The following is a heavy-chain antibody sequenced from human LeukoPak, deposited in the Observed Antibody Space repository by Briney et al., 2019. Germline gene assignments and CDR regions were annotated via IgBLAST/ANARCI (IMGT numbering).Heavy chain of an antibody. CDR3: ARVLVGAAGIDWFDP. CDR1: GFTFSSYW. D-gene: IGHD1-26*01. V-gene: IGHV3-7*01. Sequence: GGSLRLSCAASGFTFSSYWRSWVRQAPGKGLEWVANIKQDGSEKYYVDSVKGRFTISRDNAKNSLYLQMNSLRAEDTAVYYCARVLVGAAGIDWFDPWGQGTLVTVSS. CDR2: IKQDGSEK. J-gene: IGHJ5*02.